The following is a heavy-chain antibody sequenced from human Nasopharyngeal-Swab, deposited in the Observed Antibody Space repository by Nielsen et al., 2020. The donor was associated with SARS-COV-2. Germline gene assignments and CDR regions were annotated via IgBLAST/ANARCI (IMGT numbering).Heavy chain of an antibody. J-gene: IGHJ4*02. CDR3: AREGCTGGVCYYYFDY. CDR2: ISSSSSTI. V-gene: IGHV3-48*04. D-gene: IGHD2-8*02. CDR1: VFTFSSYS. Sequence: GGSLRLSCAASVFTFSSYSMNWVRQAPGKGLEWVSYISSSSSTIYYADSVKGRFTISRDNAKNSLYLQMNSLRAEDTAVYYCAREGCTGGVCYYYFDYWGQGTLVTVSS.